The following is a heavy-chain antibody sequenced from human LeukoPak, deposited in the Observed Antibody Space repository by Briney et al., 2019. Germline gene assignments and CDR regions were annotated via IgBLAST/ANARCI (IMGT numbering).Heavy chain of an antibody. CDR1: SGSISSRGC. J-gene: IGHJ4*02. CDR2: IYYSGST. CDR3: ARNGGHSDFDH. Sequence: SETLSLTCAVSSGSISSRGCWTWVRQSPGKGLEWIGEIYYSGSTNYNPSLKNRVTISLDESKNQFSLKLASVTAADTAMYYCARNGGHSDFDHWGPGTLVTVSS. D-gene: IGHD4-23*01. V-gene: IGHV4-4*02.